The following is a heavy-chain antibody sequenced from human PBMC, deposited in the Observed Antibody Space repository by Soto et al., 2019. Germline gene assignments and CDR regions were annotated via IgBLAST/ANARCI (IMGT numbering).Heavy chain of an antibody. CDR2: INDSVST. CDR3: ARGGHYSEPYPGNFDY. D-gene: IGHD4-4*01. Sequence: PSETLSLTCAVYGGSFSEYYWTWIRQTPGKGLEWIGEINDSVSTNYNPSLKSRVTISVDTSKKQFSLKVNSVTAGDTAVYYCARGGHYSEPYPGNFDYWGQGTLVTVSS. V-gene: IGHV4-34*01. CDR1: GGSFSEYY. J-gene: IGHJ4*02.